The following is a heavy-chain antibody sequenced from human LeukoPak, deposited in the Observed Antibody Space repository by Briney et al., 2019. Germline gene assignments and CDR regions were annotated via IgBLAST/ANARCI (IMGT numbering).Heavy chain of an antibody. V-gene: IGHV4-34*01. CDR1: GFSFSDYW. J-gene: IGHJ6*02. CDR3: AREYYDSSGYYWVHYYYYGMDV. D-gene: IGHD3-22*01. Sequence: GSLRLSCAASGFSFSDYWMSWIRQPPGKGLEWLGEINHSGSTNYNPSLKSRVTISVDTSKNQFSLKLSSGTAADTAVYYCAREYYDSSGYYWVHYYYYGMDVWGQGTTVTVSS. CDR2: INHSGST.